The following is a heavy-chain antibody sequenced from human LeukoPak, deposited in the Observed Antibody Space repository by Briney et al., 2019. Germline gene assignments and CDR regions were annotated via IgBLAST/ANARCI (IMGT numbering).Heavy chain of an antibody. D-gene: IGHD3-22*01. CDR3: ARDYDSSGYSPIAFDY. V-gene: IGHV1-69*05. J-gene: IGHJ4*02. Sequence: SVKVSCKASGGTFSSYAISWVPQAPGQGLEWMGRIIPIFGTANYAQKFQGRVTITTDESTSTAYMELSSLRSEDTAVYYCARDYDSSGYSPIAFDYWGQGTLVTVSS. CDR1: GGTFSSYA. CDR2: IIPIFGTA.